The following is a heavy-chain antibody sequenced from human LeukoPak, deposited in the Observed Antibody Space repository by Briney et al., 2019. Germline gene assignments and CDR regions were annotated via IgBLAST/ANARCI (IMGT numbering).Heavy chain of an antibody. J-gene: IGHJ4*02. CDR3: ARVLEQLAPAFDY. Sequence: PGVSLRLSCAASGFTFSSYSMNWVRQAPGKGLEWVSSIRSSSSYIYYADSVKGRFTISRDNAKNSLYLQMNSLRAEDTAVYYCARVLEQLAPAFDYWGQGTLVTVSS. D-gene: IGHD6-13*01. CDR1: GFTFSSYS. V-gene: IGHV3-21*01. CDR2: IRSSSSYI.